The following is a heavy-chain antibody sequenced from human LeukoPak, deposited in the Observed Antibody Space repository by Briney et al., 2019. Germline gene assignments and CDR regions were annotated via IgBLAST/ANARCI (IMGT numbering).Heavy chain of an antibody. D-gene: IGHD2-2*01. Sequence: PSGTLSLTCAVSGGSISSSNWWSWVRQPPGKGLEWIGEIYHSGSTNYNPSLKSRVTISVDKPKNQFSLKLSSVTAADTAVYYCAREDIVVVPAATAFDIWGQGTMVTVSS. J-gene: IGHJ3*02. V-gene: IGHV4-4*02. CDR2: IYHSGST. CDR3: AREDIVVVPAATAFDI. CDR1: GGSISSSNW.